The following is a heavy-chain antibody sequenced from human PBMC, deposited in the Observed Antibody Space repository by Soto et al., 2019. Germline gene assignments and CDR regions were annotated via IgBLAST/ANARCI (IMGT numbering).Heavy chain of an antibody. CDR3: ARGIYGWGRDFDY. J-gene: IGHJ4*02. D-gene: IGHD3-10*01. Sequence: ASVKVSCKASGYTFTGHYMHWVRQAPGQGLEWMGCIDLNSGATNYAQNFQGRVTMTSDTSISTAYMDLSRLRSADTAVYYCARGIYGWGRDFDYWGLGTMVAVSS. CDR1: GYTFTGHY. CDR2: IDLNSGAT. V-gene: IGHV1-2*02.